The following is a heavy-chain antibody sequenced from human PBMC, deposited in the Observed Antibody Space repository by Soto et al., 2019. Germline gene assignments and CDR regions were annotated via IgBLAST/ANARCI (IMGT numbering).Heavy chain of an antibody. CDR3: ASSPTPHDLHFDY. CDR2: IYSGGST. J-gene: IGHJ4*02. Sequence: EVQLVESGGGLIQPGGSLRLSCAASGFTVSSNYMSWVRQAPGKGLEWVSVIYSGGSTYYADSVKGRFTISRDNSKNTLYLQMNSLRAEDTAVYYCASSPTPHDLHFDYWGQGTLVTVSS. D-gene: IGHD1-1*01. V-gene: IGHV3-53*01. CDR1: GFTVSSNY.